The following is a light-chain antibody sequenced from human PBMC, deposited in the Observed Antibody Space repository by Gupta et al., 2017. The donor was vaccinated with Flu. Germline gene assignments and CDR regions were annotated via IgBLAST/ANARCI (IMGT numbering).Light chain of an antibody. CDR3: GTGDGSLSTDV. J-gene: IGLJ1*01. Sequence: RPSGIPDRFSGSKSGPSAALVITGLQTVDEADYYCGTGDGSLSTDVFGTGTKVTVL. V-gene: IGLV1-51*01.